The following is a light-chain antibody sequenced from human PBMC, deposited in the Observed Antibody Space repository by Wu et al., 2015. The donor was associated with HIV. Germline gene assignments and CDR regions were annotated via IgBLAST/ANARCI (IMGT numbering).Light chain of an antibody. Sequence: TLSCRASXSVASFLAWYQQKPGQAPRLLIYDAFNRATGIPARFSGSGSGTDFTLTISSLEPEDFAVYYCQQRRYWPLYTFGQGTKLEIK. V-gene: IGKV3-11*01. CDR2: DAF. CDR3: QQRRYWPLYT. J-gene: IGKJ2*01. CDR1: XSVASF.